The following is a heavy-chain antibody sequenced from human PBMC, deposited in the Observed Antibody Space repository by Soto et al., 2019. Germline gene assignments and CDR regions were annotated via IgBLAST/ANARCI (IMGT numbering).Heavy chain of an antibody. Sequence: GGSLRLSCAASGFTFSDYWMSWVRQAPGKGLEWVANIKQDGSEKYYVDSVKGRFTISRDNAKNSLYLQMNSLRAEDTAVYYCAKIRGYDLGSTTFQHWGQGTLVTVSS. CDR1: GFTFSDYW. V-gene: IGHV3-7*03. J-gene: IGHJ1*01. CDR3: AKIRGYDLGSTTFQH. CDR2: IKQDGSEK. D-gene: IGHD5-12*01.